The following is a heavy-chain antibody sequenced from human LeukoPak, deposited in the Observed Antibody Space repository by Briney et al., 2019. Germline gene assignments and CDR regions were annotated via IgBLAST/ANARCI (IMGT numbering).Heavy chain of an antibody. CDR3: AKTSWLTPPYYFDY. V-gene: IGHV3-23*01. CDR2: ISGSGGST. J-gene: IGHJ4*02. CDR1: GFTFSNYA. D-gene: IGHD6-19*01. Sequence: GGSLRLSCAASGFTFSNYAMTWVRQARGQGLEWVSGISGSGGSTYYADSVMGRFTISRDNSKNTLYLQMNSLRVEDTAVYYCAKTSWLTPPYYFDYWGQGTLVTVSS.